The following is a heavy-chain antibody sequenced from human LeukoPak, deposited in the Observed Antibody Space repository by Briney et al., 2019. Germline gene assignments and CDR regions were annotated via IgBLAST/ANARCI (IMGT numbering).Heavy chain of an antibody. CDR3: ARRNEYTTSYHS. CDR2: IIPILGIT. V-gene: IGHV1-69*04. D-gene: IGHD1-1*01. Sequence: SVKVSCKGSGGTFSSYAISWVRQAPGQGLEWMGRIIPILGITNYAQKFQDRLTISADESTSTVYMELSSLRSEDTADYYCARRNEYTTSYHSWGQGTLVTVTS. J-gene: IGHJ4*02. CDR1: GGTFSSYA.